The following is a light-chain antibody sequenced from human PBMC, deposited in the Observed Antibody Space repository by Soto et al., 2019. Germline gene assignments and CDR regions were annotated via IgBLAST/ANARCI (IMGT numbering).Light chain of an antibody. CDR2: DAS. CDR1: QSVGSF. V-gene: IGKV3-20*01. Sequence: EKVLTQSPATLSLSPGERATLSCRASQSVGSFLAWYRQKPGQAPRLLIFDASNRATGIPVRFSGSGSGTDFTLTISRLEPEDFAVYYCQQYGSSPRTFGQGTKVDI. CDR3: QQYGSSPRT. J-gene: IGKJ1*01.